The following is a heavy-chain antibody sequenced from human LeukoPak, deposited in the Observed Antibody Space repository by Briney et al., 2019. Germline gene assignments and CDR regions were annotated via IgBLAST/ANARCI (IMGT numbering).Heavy chain of an antibody. D-gene: IGHD3-16*01. CDR3: AKDWYDSLGMDV. V-gene: IGHV3-7*01. CDR1: GFTFSNYD. Sequence: GGSLRLSCAASGFTFSNYDMNWVRQAPGKGLEWVANIKEDGSEIYYVDVVKGRFTISRDNANNSLYLQMNSLGAEDTAVYYCAKDWYDSLGMDVWGQGTTVTVSS. J-gene: IGHJ6*02. CDR2: IKEDGSEI.